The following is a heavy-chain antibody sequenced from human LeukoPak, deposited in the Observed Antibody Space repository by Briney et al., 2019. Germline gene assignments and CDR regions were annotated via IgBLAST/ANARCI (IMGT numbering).Heavy chain of an antibody. D-gene: IGHD3-9*01. Sequence: GGSLRLSCAASGLTFRSYGMRWVRQAPGKGLEWVALISYDGSHTHYADSVKGRLTISRDNSRTKVYLEMNSLRPEDTAVYYCVKARGPYFYYYAMDVWGQGTTVTVSS. CDR1: GLTFRSYG. J-gene: IGHJ6*02. V-gene: IGHV3-30*18. CDR2: ISYDGSHT. CDR3: VKARGPYFYYYAMDV.